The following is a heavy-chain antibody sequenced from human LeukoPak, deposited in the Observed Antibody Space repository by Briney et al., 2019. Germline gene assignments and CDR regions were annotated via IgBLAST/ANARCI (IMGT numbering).Heavy chain of an antibody. CDR1: GFSFSSYW. Sequence: GGSLRLSCAASGFSFSSYWMHWVRLGPGKGLVWVSHIRTDGSSAGYVDSVKGRFTISRDNAKNTLYLQMNSLRAEDTAVYYCVRGRDAFDIWGQGTMVTVSS. CDR2: IRTDGSSA. V-gene: IGHV3-74*01. CDR3: VRGRDAFDI. J-gene: IGHJ3*02.